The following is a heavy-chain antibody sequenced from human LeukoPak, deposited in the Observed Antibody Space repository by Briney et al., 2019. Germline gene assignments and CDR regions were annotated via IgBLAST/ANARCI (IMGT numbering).Heavy chain of an antibody. Sequence: ASVKVSCKASGYTFASYDINWVRQATGQGLEWMGCMNPNSGNTGYAQKFQGRVTITRNTSISTAYMELSSLRSEDTAVYYCARGPYYYGSGSYYNVYYYYYMDVWGKGTTVTVSS. D-gene: IGHD3-10*01. J-gene: IGHJ6*03. CDR3: ARGPYYYGSGSYYNVYYYYYMDV. CDR1: GYTFASYD. V-gene: IGHV1-8*03. CDR2: MNPNSGNT.